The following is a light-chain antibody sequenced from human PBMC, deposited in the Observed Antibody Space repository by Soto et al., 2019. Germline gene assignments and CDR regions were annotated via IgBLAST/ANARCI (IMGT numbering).Light chain of an antibody. CDR3: CSYAGSYTKV. Sequence: QSALTQPRSVSGSPGQSVTISCTGTSSDVGGYNYDSWYQQHPGKAPKLMIYDVSKRPSGVPDRFSGSKSGNTASLTISGLQAEDEADYYCCSYAGSYTKVFGGGTKLTVL. J-gene: IGLJ2*01. CDR2: DVS. CDR1: SSDVGGYNY. V-gene: IGLV2-11*01.